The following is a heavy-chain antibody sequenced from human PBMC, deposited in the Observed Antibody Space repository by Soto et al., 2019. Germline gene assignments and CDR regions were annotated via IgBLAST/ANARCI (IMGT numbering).Heavy chain of an antibody. J-gene: IGHJ5*02. CDR3: ASHRGSWGSFRYRWFDP. CDR1: GGSLSSYH. CDR2: INESGGT. D-gene: IGHD3-16*02. Sequence: PSETLSLTCAVYGGSLSSYHWSWIRQSPGKGLEWIGEINESGGTNYSPSLKSRVTISVDTPKNQFSLTLNSVTAADTAVYYCASHRGSWGSFRYRWFDPWGQGTVVTVSS. V-gene: IGHV4-34*01.